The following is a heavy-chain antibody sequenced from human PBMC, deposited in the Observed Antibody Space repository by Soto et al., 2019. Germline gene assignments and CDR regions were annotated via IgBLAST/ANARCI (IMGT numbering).Heavy chain of an antibody. CDR2: IYYNGNT. Sequence: PSKTLSLTCSVFGGSISNHYWSWIRQPPGKGLEWIGYIYYNGNTNYNPSLKSRVTMSVDTSRNQISLKLTTVTAADTAVYYCARGSDYGDFRSRFQHWGQGTLVTVSS. CDR1: GGSISNHY. J-gene: IGHJ1*01. D-gene: IGHD4-17*01. CDR3: ARGSDYGDFRSRFQH. V-gene: IGHV4-59*11.